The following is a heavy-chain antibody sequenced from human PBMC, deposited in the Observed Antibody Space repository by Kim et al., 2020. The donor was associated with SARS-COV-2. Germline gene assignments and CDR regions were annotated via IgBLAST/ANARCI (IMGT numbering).Heavy chain of an antibody. V-gene: IGHV4-39*01. CDR1: GGSISSSSYY. CDR3: ATIGYDYVWGSYRRLGYFDY. CDR2: IYYSGST. D-gene: IGHD3-16*02. J-gene: IGHJ4*02. Sequence: SETLSLTCTVSGGSISSSSYYWGWIRQPPGKGLEWIGSIYYSGSTYYNPSLKSRVTISVDTSKNQFSLKLSSVTAADTAVYYCATIGYDYVWGSYRRLGYFDYWGQGTLVTVSS.